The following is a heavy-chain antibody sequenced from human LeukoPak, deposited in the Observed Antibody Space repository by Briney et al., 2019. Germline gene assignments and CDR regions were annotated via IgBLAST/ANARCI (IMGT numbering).Heavy chain of an antibody. D-gene: IGHD2-15*01. CDR2: IYYSGST. CDR3: ARDLFLGCSSGSCYSTPIGMDV. J-gene: IGHJ6*04. V-gene: IGHV4-31*03. Sequence: SETLSLTCTVSGGSISSGGYYWSWIRQHPGKGLEWIGYIYYSGSTYYNPSLKSRFTILVDTSKKQFSLKLSSVTAADTAVYYCARDLFLGCSSGSCYSTPIGMDVWGKGTTVTVSS. CDR1: GGSISSGGYY.